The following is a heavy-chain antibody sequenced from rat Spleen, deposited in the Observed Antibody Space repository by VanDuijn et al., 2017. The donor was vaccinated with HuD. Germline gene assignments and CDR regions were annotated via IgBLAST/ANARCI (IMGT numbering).Heavy chain of an antibody. CDR3: TTYGGLRNWFAY. CDR1: GFTFSDYD. J-gene: IGHJ3*01. CDR2: ISSSGDVT. D-gene: IGHD4-1*01. Sequence: EVQLMESGGGLVQPGRSLKLSCVASGFTFSDYDMAWVRQASTKGLEWVASISSSGDVTHYRDSVKGRFTVSRDDAESTLYLQMDSLRSEDSATYYCTTYGGLRNWFAYWGQGTLVTVSS. V-gene: IGHV5-27*01.